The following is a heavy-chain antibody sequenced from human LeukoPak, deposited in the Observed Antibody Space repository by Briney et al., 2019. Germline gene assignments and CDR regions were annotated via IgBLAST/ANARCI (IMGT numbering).Heavy chain of an antibody. CDR1: GVSISSHY. Sequence: SETLSLTCSVSGVSISSHYWSWIRQPAGEGLEWIGRIYTSGSTNYNPSLNSRVTISVDKSKNHLSLNLSSVTAADPAFYYCARDWRYCSVGSCSYYFDYWGQGALVTVSS. D-gene: IGHD2-15*01. CDR3: ARDWRYCSVGSCSYYFDY. V-gene: IGHV4-4*07. J-gene: IGHJ4*02. CDR2: IYTSGST.